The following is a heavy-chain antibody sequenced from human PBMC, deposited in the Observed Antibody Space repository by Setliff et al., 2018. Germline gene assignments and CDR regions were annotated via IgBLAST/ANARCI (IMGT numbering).Heavy chain of an antibody. J-gene: IGHJ6*03. Sequence: PGGSLRLSCAASGFTFDDYVMSWVRQAPGKGLEWVSDINRNGGRIGYADPVKGRFTISRDNAKNSLYLQMNSLRAEDTAVYYCAKLVWLTTWYYMDVWGKGTTVTVSS. CDR2: INRNGGRI. CDR1: GFTFDDYV. V-gene: IGHV3-20*04. CDR3: AKLVWLTTWYYMDV. D-gene: IGHD5-18*01.